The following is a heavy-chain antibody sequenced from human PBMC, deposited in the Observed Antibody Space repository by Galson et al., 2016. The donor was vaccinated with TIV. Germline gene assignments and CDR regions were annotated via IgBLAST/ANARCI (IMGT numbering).Heavy chain of an antibody. CDR2: IKSNFDGGTT. J-gene: IGHJ4*02. D-gene: IGHD2-15*01. CDR1: GFIFSNAW. Sequence: SLRLSCAASGFIFSNAWMSWVRQAPGKGLEWVSRIKSNFDGGTTDYAAPVKGRFTISRHDSKNTLFLQMNRLKTEDTAVYYCTTELGYCSGGYCYYFDYWGQGTLVTVSS. CDR3: TTELGYCSGGYCYYFDY. V-gene: IGHV3-15*01.